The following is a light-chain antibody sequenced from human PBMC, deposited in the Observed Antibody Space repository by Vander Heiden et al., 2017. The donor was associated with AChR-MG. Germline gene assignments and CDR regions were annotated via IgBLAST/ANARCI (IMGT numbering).Light chain of an antibody. J-gene: IGKJ3*01. CDR1: QSISRY. Sequence: DTQITQSPSPLSASVGDRVTITCRASQSISRYLNRHQPKPGKAPKLLDDAAFSSESPVPSRFSGTGTGTAFTITIMRRQPKDIETYYCHENDTTPFTFGPRTKVDIK. V-gene: IGKV1-39*01. CDR2: AAF. CDR3: HENDTTPFT.